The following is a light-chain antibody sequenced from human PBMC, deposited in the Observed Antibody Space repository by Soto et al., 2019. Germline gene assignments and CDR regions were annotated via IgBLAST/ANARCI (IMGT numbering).Light chain of an antibody. Sequence: DIQMTQSPSSLSASVGDRVTITCQASQDISNYLNWYQQKPGKAPKLLIYDASNLETGVPSRFSGSGSGTEFTLTISSLQPEDIATYYCQQYDNLPLTFGPGTKVDIK. CDR2: DAS. J-gene: IGKJ3*01. CDR3: QQYDNLPLT. V-gene: IGKV1-33*01. CDR1: QDISNY.